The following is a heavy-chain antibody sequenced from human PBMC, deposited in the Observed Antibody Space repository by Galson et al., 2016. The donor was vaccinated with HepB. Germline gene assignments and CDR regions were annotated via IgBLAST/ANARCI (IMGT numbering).Heavy chain of an antibody. V-gene: IGHV1-58*01. Sequence: SVKVSCKASGFTFTTSPVQWVRQARGQRLEWMGWIVVDSVNTKYAQNFQERVTITRDMSTNTVYLELSSLRSEDTAMYYCVRNFDIWGQGTMVTVSS. CDR3: VRNFDI. CDR2: IVVDSVNT. CDR1: GFTFTTSP. J-gene: IGHJ3*02. D-gene: IGHD1-1*01.